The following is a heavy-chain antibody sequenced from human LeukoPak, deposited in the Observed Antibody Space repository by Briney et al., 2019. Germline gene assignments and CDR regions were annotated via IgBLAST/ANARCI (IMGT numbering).Heavy chain of an antibody. V-gene: IGHV3-66*01. CDR1: GFTVSSNY. CDR2: IYSGGST. Sequence: GGSLRLSCAASGFTVSSNYMSWVRQAPGKGLEWVSVIYSGGSTYYADSVKGRFTISRDNSKNTLYLQMNSLRAEDTAVYYCASEFRKDGYNLDYYYYMDVWGKGTTVTISS. D-gene: IGHD5-24*01. CDR3: ASEFRKDGYNLDYYYYMDV. J-gene: IGHJ6*03.